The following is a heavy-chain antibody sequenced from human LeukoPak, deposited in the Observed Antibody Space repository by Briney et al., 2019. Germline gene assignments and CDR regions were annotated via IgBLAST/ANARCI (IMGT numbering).Heavy chain of an antibody. J-gene: IGHJ6*02. CDR3: ARELYYYYGMDV. V-gene: IGHV1-2*02. Sequence: GASVTVSCKASGYTFTGYYMHWVRQAPAQGLEWIGWNNPNSGGTNYAQKFQGRVTMTRDTSISTAYMELSRLRSDDTAVYYCARELYYYYGMDVWGQGTTVTVSS. CDR2: NNPNSGGT. CDR1: GYTFTGYY.